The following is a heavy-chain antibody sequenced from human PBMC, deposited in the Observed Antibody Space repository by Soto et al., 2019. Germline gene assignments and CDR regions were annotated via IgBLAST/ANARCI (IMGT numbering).Heavy chain of an antibody. CDR1: GDTISTGGYT. CDR3: ARAMVRDFPYWYFDL. D-gene: IGHD3-10*01. V-gene: IGHV4-30-2*01. J-gene: IGHJ2*01. CDR2: TYHSGNP. Sequence: PSETLSLTCDVSGDTISTGGYTWAWIRQPPGKALEWIGHTYHSGNPYYNPSLKSRVIISVDRSKNQFSLKLSSVTAADTAVYFCARAMVRDFPYWYFDLWGRGALVTVSS.